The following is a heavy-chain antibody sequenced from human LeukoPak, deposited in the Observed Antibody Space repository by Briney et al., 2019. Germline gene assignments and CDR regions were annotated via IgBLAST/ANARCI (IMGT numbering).Heavy chain of an antibody. V-gene: IGHV3-30-3*01. J-gene: IGHJ4*02. D-gene: IGHD3-22*01. CDR3: ARASKAMIVVAPLDY. CDR1: GFTFSSYA. CDR2: ISYDGSNK. Sequence: PGRSLRLSCAASGFTFSSYAMHWVRQAPGKGLEWVAVISYDGSNKYYADSVKGRFTISRDNAKYSLYLQMNSLRAEDTAVYYCARASKAMIVVAPLDYWGQGTLVTVSS.